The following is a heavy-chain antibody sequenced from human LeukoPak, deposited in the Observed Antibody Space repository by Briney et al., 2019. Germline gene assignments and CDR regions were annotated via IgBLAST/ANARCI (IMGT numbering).Heavy chain of an antibody. CDR3: ARVVWGSYRPYFGY. V-gene: IGHV3-11*01. Sequence: PGGSLRLSCAASGFTFNDYYMSWIRQAPGKGLEWVSYISSSGSTIYYADSVKGRFTISRDNAKNSLYLQMNSLRAEDTAVYYCARVVWGSYRPYFGYWGQGTLVTVSS. CDR2: ISSSGSTI. CDR1: GFTFNDYY. D-gene: IGHD3-16*02. J-gene: IGHJ4*02.